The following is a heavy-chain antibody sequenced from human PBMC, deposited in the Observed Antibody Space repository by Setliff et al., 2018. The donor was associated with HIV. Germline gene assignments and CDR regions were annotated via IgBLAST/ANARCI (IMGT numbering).Heavy chain of an antibody. CDR1: GGSISSSTYY. J-gene: IGHJ5*02. D-gene: IGHD2-8*01. V-gene: IGHV4-39*01. Sequence: LSLTCSVSGGSISSSTYYWGWIRQPPGKGLEWIGDIFYTGSTYYNPSLKSRVAISIDTSENRFSLRLNSVTAADTGVYYCARRGRDGVLIVFATGFDPWGQGTLVTAPQ. CDR3: ARRGRDGVLIVFATGFDP. CDR2: IFYTGST.